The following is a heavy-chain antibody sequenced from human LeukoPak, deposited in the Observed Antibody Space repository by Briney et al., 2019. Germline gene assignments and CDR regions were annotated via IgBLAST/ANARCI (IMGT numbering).Heavy chain of an antibody. CDR3: ARIRNYERYYFDY. D-gene: IGHD1-7*01. Sequence: PGGSLRLSCAASGFTFSSYSMNWVRQAPGKGLEWVSSISSSSSYIYYADSVKGRFTISRDNAKNSLYLQMNSLRAEDTAVYYCARIRNYERYYFDYWGQGTLVTVSS. CDR1: GFTFSSYS. J-gene: IGHJ4*02. V-gene: IGHV3-21*01. CDR2: ISSSSSYI.